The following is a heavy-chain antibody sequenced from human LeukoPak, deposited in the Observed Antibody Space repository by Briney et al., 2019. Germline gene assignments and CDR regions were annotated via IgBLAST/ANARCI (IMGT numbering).Heavy chain of an antibody. J-gene: IGHJ4*02. Sequence: GGSLRLSCAASGFTFSSYAMGWVRHAPGKGLEWVSCISGSGGSTYYADSVKGRFTISRDNSKNTLYLQMNSLRAEDTAVYYCAKARNDYYDSSGYYWGQGTLVTVSS. D-gene: IGHD3-22*01. CDR3: AKARNDYYDSSGYY. CDR2: ISGSGGST. V-gene: IGHV3-23*01. CDR1: GFTFSSYA.